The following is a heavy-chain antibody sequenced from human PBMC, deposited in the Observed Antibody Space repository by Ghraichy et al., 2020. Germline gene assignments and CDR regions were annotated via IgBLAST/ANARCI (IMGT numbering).Heavy chain of an antibody. V-gene: IGHV3-11*01. CDR1: GFTFSDYY. D-gene: IGHD5-24*01. CDR3: ARDRGNPTIYYYYGREV. CDR2: ISSSGSSM. J-gene: IGHJ6*02. Sequence: GGSLRLSCAASGFTFSDYYMSWIRQAPGKGLEWVSYISSSGSSMYYADSVKGRFTISRDNAKNSLYLQMNSLRAEDTAVYYCARDRGNPTIYYYYGREVWSQGTTLTVSS.